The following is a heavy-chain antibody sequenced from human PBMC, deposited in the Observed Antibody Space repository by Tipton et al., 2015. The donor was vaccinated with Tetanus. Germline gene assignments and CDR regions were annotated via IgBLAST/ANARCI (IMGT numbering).Heavy chain of an antibody. CDR1: GGSISNYY. CDR2: IYVTGAT. D-gene: IGHD3-22*01. CDR3: ARVDVYYHDGSGLYAFDV. J-gene: IGHJ3*01. V-gene: IGHV4-4*07. Sequence: TLSLTCSVSGGSISNYYWNWIRQPAGKGLEWIGRIYVTGATNHSPALQGRFTMSIDRGKNQLSLTLTSVTAADAAMYYCARVDVYYHDGSGLYAFDVWGRGTMVAVSS.